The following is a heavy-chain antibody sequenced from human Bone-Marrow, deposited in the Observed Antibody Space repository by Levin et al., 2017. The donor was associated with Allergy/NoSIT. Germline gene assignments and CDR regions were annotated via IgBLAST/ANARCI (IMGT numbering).Heavy chain of an antibody. Sequence: GGSLRLSCAASGFTVSSNYMSWVRQAPGKGLEWVSVIYSGGSAYYADSVKGRFTISRDNSKNTVYLQMNSLRAEDTAVYYCARIYGSGSYFGDWGQGTLVSVSS. V-gene: IGHV3-66*01. CDR2: IYSGGSA. CDR3: ARIYGSGSYFGD. CDR1: GFTVSSNY. D-gene: IGHD3-10*01. J-gene: IGHJ4*02.